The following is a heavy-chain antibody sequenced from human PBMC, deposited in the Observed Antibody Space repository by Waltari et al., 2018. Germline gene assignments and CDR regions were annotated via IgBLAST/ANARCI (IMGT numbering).Heavy chain of an antibody. V-gene: IGHV4-34*01. CDR2: SNHSGST. D-gene: IGHD2-2*02. J-gene: IGHJ4*02. Sequence: QVQLQQWGAGLLKPSETLSLTCAVYGGSFSGYYWSWIRQPPGKGLEWIGESNHSGSTNYIPSLKSHVTISVYTSKNQFSLKLSSVTAADTALYYCARGHCSSTSCYTPTATRFDDWGQGTLVTVSS. CDR3: ARGHCSSTSCYTPTATRFDD. CDR1: GGSFSGYY.